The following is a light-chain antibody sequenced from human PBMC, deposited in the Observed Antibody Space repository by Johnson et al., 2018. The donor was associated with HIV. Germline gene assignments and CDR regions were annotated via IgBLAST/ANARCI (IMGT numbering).Light chain of an antibody. CDR1: SSNIGNNY. J-gene: IGLJ1*01. CDR3: GTWDSRLRNV. CDR2: ENN. Sequence: QSVLTQPPSVSAAPGQKVTISCSGSSSNIGNNYVSWYQQLPGTAPKLLIYENNKRPSGIPDRFSGSKSGTSATLGITGLQTGDEADYYCGTWDSRLRNVFVTGTKVTVL. V-gene: IGLV1-51*02.